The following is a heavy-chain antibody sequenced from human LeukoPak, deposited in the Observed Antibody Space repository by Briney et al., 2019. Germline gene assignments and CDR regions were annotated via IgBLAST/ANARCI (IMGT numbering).Heavy chain of an antibody. V-gene: IGHV3-21*01. CDR3: ARGWELNHGY. D-gene: IGHD1-26*01. Sequence: PGGSLRLSCVASGFSFDDYGMFWVRQVPGKGLEWVSSISSSSSYIYYADSVKGRFTISRDNAKNSLYLQMNSLRAEDTAVYYCARGWELNHGYWGQGTLVTVSS. J-gene: IGHJ4*02. CDR2: ISSSSSYI. CDR1: GFSFDDYG.